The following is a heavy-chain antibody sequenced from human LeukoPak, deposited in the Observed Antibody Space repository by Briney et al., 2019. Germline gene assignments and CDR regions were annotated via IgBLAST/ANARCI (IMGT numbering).Heavy chain of an antibody. CDR2: INPNSGGT. V-gene: IGHV1-2*02. CDR3: AKERTYYDFWSGYGFCAFDI. CDR1: GYTFTDYY. Sequence: ASVKVSCKASGYTFTDYYIHWVRQAPGQGLEWMGWINPNSGGTNYAQKFQGRVTMTRDTSISTAYMELSRLISDDTAVYYCAKERTYYDFWSGYGFCAFDIWGQGTMVTVSS. D-gene: IGHD3-3*01. J-gene: IGHJ3*02.